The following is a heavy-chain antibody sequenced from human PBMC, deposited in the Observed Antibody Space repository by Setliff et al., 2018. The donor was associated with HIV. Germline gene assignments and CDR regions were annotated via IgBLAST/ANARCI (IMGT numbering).Heavy chain of an antibody. CDR3: VRLRVRVPPSIFDS. V-gene: IGHV4-59*04. Sequence: PSETLSLTCTVSGGSISSHYWNWIRRPPGKGLEWIAEINHSGSATYNPSLKDRVTVSVGLSKNQFSLKVNSLTAADTGFYYCVRLRVRVPPSIFDSWGQGTLVTVSS. D-gene: IGHD6-25*01. J-gene: IGHJ4*02. CDR2: INHSGSA. CDR1: GGSISSHY.